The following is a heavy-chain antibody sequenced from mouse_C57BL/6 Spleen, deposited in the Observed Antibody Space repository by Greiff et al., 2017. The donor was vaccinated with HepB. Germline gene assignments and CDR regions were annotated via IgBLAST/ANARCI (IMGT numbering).Heavy chain of an antibody. J-gene: IGHJ2*01. CDR2: ISSGSSTI. V-gene: IGHV5-17*01. CDR1: GFTFSDYG. Sequence: EVKLMESGGGLVKPGGSLKLSCAASGFTFSDYGMHWVRQAPEKGLEWVAYISSGSSTIYYADTVKGRFTISRDNAKNTLFLQMTSLRSEDTAMDYCARRGYSNYASYFDYWGQGTTLTVSS. CDR3: ARRGYSNYASYFDY. D-gene: IGHD2-5*01.